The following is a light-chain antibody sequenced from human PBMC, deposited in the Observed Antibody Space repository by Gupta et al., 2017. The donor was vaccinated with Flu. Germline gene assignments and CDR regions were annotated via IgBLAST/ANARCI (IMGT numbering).Light chain of an antibody. CDR1: QSVSSSY. Sequence: EIGLTPSTRTLYLSPGERATLSCRASQSVSSSYLDWYQQKPGQAPRLLIYGASSRATGIPDRFSGSGSGTDFTLTISRLELEDFAVNYCQQYGSSPRTFGQGTKVEIQ. CDR2: GAS. J-gene: IGKJ1*01. CDR3: QQYGSSPRT. V-gene: IGKV3-20*01.